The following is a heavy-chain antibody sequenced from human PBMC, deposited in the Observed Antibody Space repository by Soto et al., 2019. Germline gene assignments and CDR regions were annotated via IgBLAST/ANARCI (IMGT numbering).Heavy chain of an antibody. J-gene: IGHJ4*02. Sequence: EVQLVESGGGLVQPGGSLKLSCAASGFTFSGSAMHWVRQASGKGLEWVGRIRSKANSYATAYAASVKGRFTISRDNAKNSLYLQMNSLRAEDTAVYYCARDPPYYYDSSGYFDYWGQGTLVTVSS. V-gene: IGHV3-73*02. CDR3: ARDPPYYYDSSGYFDY. CDR2: IRSKANSYAT. D-gene: IGHD3-22*01. CDR1: GFTFSGSA.